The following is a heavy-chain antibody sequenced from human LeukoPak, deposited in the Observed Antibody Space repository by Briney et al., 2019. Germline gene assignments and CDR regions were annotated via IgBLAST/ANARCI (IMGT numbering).Heavy chain of an antibody. CDR2: IYPGDSDT. D-gene: IGHD1-26*01. J-gene: IGHJ4*02. Sequence: GESLKISCKGSGYNFPSYWIGWVRQMPGKGLEWMGIIYPGDSDTRYSPSFQGQVTISADKSISTAYLQWSSLKASDTAMYYCARPGVGATYYFDYWGQGTLVTVSS. CDR1: GYNFPSYW. CDR3: ARPGVGATYYFDY. V-gene: IGHV5-51*01.